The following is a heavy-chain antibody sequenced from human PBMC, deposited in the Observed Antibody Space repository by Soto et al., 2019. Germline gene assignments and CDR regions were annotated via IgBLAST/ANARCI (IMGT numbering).Heavy chain of an antibody. CDR2: TYYRSKWYN. D-gene: IGHD3-22*01. J-gene: IGHJ6*02. CDR3: ARDPPRAYYYDSSGYYYSPEPYYGMDV. Sequence: SQTLSLTCAISGDSVSSNSAAWNWIRQSPSRGLEWLGRTYYRSKWYNDYAVSVKSRITINPDTSKNQFSLQLNSVTPEDTAVYYCARDPPRAYYYDSSGYYYSPEPYYGMDVWGQATKVTVSS. V-gene: IGHV6-1*01. CDR1: GDSVSSNSAA.